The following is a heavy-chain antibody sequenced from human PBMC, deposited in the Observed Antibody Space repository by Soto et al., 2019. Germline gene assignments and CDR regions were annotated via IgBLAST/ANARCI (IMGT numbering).Heavy chain of an antibody. CDR1: GYTFINHG. CDR2: ISGHNGKT. V-gene: IGHV1-18*04. CDR3: ARDSYPLAYFFDY. J-gene: IGHJ4*02. Sequence: QVQLVQSGGEVKKPGASVKVSCKASGYTFINHGISWVRQAPGQGLEWMGWISGHNGKTNYAQKFQGRVTMTTDTSTSTAFMELRSLRSDDTAVYYWARDSYPLAYFFDYWGQVTLVSVAS.